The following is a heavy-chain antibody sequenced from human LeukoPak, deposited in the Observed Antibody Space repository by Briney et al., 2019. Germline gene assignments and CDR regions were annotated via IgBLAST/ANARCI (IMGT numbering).Heavy chain of an antibody. D-gene: IGHD3-22*01. CDR1: GGSMISYY. Sequence: SETLPLTCTVSGGSMISYYLSWVRKSAGARLEWIGRIETTGSTNYNPSLKSRVTMSVDTSKNQFSLRLSSVTAADTAVYYCAVDDRGFDPWGQGTLVIVS. CDR2: IETTGST. CDR3: AVDDRGFDP. J-gene: IGHJ5*02. V-gene: IGHV4-4*07.